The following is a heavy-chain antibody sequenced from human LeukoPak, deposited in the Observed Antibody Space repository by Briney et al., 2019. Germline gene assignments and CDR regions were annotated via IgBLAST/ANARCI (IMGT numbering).Heavy chain of an antibody. CDR2: IQFDESET. Sequence: GSLRLSCAASGFMFSSYGMHWVRQAPGKGLEWVAFIQFDESETFYADSVKGRFTISRDNSKNTLYLQMNSLRPEDTSVYYCAEDQKLQPFHYWGQGTPVTVSS. CDR3: AEDQKLQPFHY. CDR1: GFMFSSYG. V-gene: IGHV3-30*02. J-gene: IGHJ4*02.